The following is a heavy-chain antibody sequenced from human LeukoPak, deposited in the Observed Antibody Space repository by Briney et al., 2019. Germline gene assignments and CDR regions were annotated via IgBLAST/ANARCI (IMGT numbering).Heavy chain of an antibody. Sequence: GASVKVSCKASGYTFTSYGISWVRQAPGQGLEWMGWISAYNGNTNYAQKLQGRVTMTTDTSTSTAYMELGRLRSDDTAVYYCARVSVITQYSGSPDYFASWGQGTLITVSS. CDR2: ISAYNGNT. CDR3: ARVSVITQYSGSPDYFAS. D-gene: IGHD1-26*01. CDR1: GYTFTSYG. J-gene: IGHJ4*02. V-gene: IGHV1-18*01.